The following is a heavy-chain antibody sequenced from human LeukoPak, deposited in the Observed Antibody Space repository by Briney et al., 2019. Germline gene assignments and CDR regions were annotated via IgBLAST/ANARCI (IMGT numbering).Heavy chain of an antibody. D-gene: IGHD3-10*01. J-gene: IGHJ4*02. Sequence: SETLSLTCAVYGGSFSGYYWSWIRQPPGKGLEWIGEINHSGSTNYNPSLKSRVTISVDTSKNQFSLKLSSVTAADTAAYYCARVLLAGPDYWGQGTLVTVSS. CDR1: GGSFSGYY. CDR2: INHSGST. V-gene: IGHV4-34*01. CDR3: ARVLLAGPDY.